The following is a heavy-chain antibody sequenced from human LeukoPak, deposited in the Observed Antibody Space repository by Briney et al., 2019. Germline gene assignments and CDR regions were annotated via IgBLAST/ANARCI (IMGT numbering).Heavy chain of an antibody. CDR1: GDSVSLYY. J-gene: IGHJ3*02. D-gene: IGHD3-10*02. Sequence: SETLSLTCTVSGDSVSLYYWSWIRQPPGKGLEWIGNMYYSGSTTYNPSLKSRITLSVDTSKNQFSLKLSSVTAADTAVYYCARGMFASDIWGQGTMVTVSS. V-gene: IGHV4-59*02. CDR3: ARGMFASDI. CDR2: MYYSGST.